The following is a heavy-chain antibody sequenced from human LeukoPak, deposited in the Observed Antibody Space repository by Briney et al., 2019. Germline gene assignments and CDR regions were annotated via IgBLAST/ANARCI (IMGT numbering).Heavy chain of an antibody. CDR2: IYYSGST. CDR3: AGLYYDVYFDY. CDR1: GVSISSYY. Sequence: SETLSLTCTVSGVSISSYYWSWIRQPPGKGLEWVGYIYYSGSTYYNPSLKSRVTISVDTSKNQFSLKLSSVTAADTAVYYCAGLYYDVYFDYWGQGTLVTVSS. J-gene: IGHJ4*02. V-gene: IGHV4-59*08. D-gene: IGHD3-10*02.